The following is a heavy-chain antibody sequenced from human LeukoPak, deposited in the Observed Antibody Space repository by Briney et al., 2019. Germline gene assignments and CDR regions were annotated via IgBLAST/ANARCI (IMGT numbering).Heavy chain of an antibody. Sequence: SQTLSLTCTVSGGSLSSGSYDWSWIRQPAGKGLEWIGRIYTSARTTYTPSLKSRITISVNTSTNQFSLNLISVTAADTAVYYCAGDGSGWYHWFDPWGQGTLVTVSS. D-gene: IGHD6-19*01. V-gene: IGHV4-61*02. CDR3: AGDGSGWYHWFDP. CDR1: GGSLSSGSYD. CDR2: IYTSART. J-gene: IGHJ5*02.